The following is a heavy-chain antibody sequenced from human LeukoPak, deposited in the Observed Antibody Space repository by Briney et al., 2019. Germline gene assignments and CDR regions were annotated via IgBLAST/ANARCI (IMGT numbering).Heavy chain of an antibody. D-gene: IGHD1-26*01. CDR2: INHSGNT. CDR1: GGSFSGYY. CDR3: ARGRWEVRFDN. V-gene: IGHV4-34*01. Sequence: PSETLSLTCAVYGGSFSGYYWSWIRQPPGKGLEWIGGINHSGNTNYDPSLKSRLTISVDTSKNQFSLRLTSVTAADTAVYYCARGRWEVRFDNWGQGTPVTVSS. J-gene: IGHJ4*02.